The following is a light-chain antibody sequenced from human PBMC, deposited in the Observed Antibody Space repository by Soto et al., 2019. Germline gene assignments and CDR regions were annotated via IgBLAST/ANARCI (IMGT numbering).Light chain of an antibody. CDR2: GAS. CDR3: QQYDNWLRT. J-gene: IGKJ2*01. V-gene: IGKV3-15*01. Sequence: EIVMTQSPATLSVSPGERATLSCRASQGVSSNLAWYQQKPGQASRLLIYGASTRATVIPERFSGIGSGTEFTLTISSLQSEDLAVYYCQQYDNWLRTFGQGTKLEIK. CDR1: QGVSSN.